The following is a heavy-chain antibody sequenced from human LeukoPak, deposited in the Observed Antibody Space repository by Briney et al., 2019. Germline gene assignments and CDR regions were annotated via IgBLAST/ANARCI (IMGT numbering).Heavy chain of an antibody. CDR3: AKTWYSSSWYYFDY. J-gene: IGHJ4*02. Sequence: GGSLRLSCAASGFTFSSYGMHWVRQAPGKGLEWVSAISGSGGSTYYADSVKGRFTISRDNSKNTLYLQMNSLRAEDTAVYYCAKTWYSSSWYYFDYWGQGTLVTVSS. CDR2: ISGSGGST. D-gene: IGHD6-13*01. V-gene: IGHV3-23*01. CDR1: GFTFSSYG.